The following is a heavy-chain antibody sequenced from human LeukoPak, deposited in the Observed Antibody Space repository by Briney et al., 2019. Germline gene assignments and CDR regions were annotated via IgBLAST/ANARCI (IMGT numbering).Heavy chain of an antibody. V-gene: IGHV1-18*01. CDR2: ISAYNGNT. CDR3: ARDVAPSIAAYYYYYYGMDV. J-gene: IGHJ6*02. D-gene: IGHD6-6*01. CDR1: GYTFTSYG. Sequence: ASVKVSCKASGYTFTSYGISWVRQAPGQGLEWMGWISAYNGNTNYAQKLQGRVTMTTDTSTSTAYMELRSLRSDDTAVYYCARDVAPSIAAYYYYYYGMDVWGQGTTVTVSS.